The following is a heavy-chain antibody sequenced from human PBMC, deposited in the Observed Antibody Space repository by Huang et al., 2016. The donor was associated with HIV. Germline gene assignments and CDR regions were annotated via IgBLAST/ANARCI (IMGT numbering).Heavy chain of an antibody. CDR2: IYYRGST. Sequence: QLQLQGSGPGLVKPSETLSLTCTVSGGSISSSSYYWGWIRQPPGKGLEWVGSIYYRGSTDSNPSLKGRVTVSVDTSKNQFSLKLGSVTAADTAVYYCARHFSYYDSSGYTPWDAFDIWGQGTMVTVSS. D-gene: IGHD3-22*01. CDR3: ARHFSYYDSSGYTPWDAFDI. J-gene: IGHJ3*02. CDR1: GGSISSSSYY. V-gene: IGHV4-39*01.